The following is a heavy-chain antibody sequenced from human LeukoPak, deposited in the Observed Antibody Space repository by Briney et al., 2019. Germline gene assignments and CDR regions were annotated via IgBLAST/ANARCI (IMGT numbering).Heavy chain of an antibody. CDR2: MNPNSGDT. V-gene: IGHV1-2*02. CDR3: ATDQYTSSSGRFDP. Sequence: ASVTVSCKASGYTFTTNYMHWVRQAPGQGLEWMGWMNPNSGDTKYAQKFQGRVTMTRDTSITTAYMELSRLRSDDTAVYYCATDQYTSSSGRFDPWGQGSLVTVSS. J-gene: IGHJ5*02. CDR1: GYTFTTNY. D-gene: IGHD6-6*01.